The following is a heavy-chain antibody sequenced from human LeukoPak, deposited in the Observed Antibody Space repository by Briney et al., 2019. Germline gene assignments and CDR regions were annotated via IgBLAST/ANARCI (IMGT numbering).Heavy chain of an antibody. CDR3: AKVGLETYYYDSSGYPDAFDI. Sequence: GGSLRLSCAASGFTFSSYAMSWVRQAPGKGLEWVSAISGSGGSTYYAGSVKGRFTISRDNSKNTLYLQMNSLRAEDTAVYYCAKVGLETYYYDSSGYPDAFDIWGQGTMVTVSS. D-gene: IGHD3-22*01. V-gene: IGHV3-23*01. CDR1: GFTFSSYA. CDR2: ISGSGGST. J-gene: IGHJ3*02.